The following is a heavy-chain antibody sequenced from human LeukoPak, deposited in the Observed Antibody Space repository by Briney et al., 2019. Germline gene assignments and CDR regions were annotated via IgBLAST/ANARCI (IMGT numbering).Heavy chain of an antibody. V-gene: IGHV3-74*01. CDR1: GFTFSNYW. Sequence: GGSLRLSCAASGFTFSNYWMHWVPQAPGKGLVGFSRINIDERTTSYADSVKGRLTISRDYAKNTLYLQMYSLRAEDTAVYYCTRTTTETTYFDYWGQGTLVTVSS. J-gene: IGHJ4*02. CDR2: INIDERTT. D-gene: IGHD4-17*01. CDR3: TRTTTETTYFDY.